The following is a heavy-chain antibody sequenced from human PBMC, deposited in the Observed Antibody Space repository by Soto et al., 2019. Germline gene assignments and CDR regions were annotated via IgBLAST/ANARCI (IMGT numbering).Heavy chain of an antibody. CDR2: INHSGST. D-gene: IGHD3-16*01. J-gene: IGHJ6*03. V-gene: IGHV4-34*01. CDR1: GGSFSGYY. Sequence: SETLSLTCAVYGGSFSGYYWSWIRQPPGKGLEWIGEINHSGSTNYNPSLKSRVTISVDTSKNQFSLKLSSVTAADTAVYYCARGGGVRMMAEKAYYYYYMDVWGKGTTVTVSS. CDR3: ARGGGVRMMAEKAYYYYYMDV.